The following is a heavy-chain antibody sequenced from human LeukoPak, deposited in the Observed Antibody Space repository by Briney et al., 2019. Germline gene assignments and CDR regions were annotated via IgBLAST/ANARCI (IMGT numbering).Heavy chain of an antibody. V-gene: IGHV1-24*01. D-gene: IGHD6-19*01. CDR3: ATVETSGMAVAGAHYYFDY. CDR2: FDPEDGET. Sequence: ASVKVSCKVSGYTLTELSMHWVRQAPGKGLEWMGGFDPEDGETIYAQKFQGRVTMTEDTSTDTAYMELSSLRSEDTAVYYCATVETSGMAVAGAHYYFDYWGQGTLVTVSS. J-gene: IGHJ4*02. CDR1: GYTLTELS.